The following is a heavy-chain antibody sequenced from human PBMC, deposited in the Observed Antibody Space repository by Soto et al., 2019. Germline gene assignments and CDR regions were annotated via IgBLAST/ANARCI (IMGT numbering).Heavy chain of an antibody. CDR3: AHSVVAGLGYYFDY. CDR2: IYWDDDK. D-gene: IGHD6-19*01. J-gene: IGHJ4*02. CDR1: AFSLSSTRVA. Sequence: QITLKESGPTLVKPTQTLTLTCTFSAFSLSSTRVAVGWIRQPPGKALEWLALIYWDDDKRSSPFLKSRLTITKDTSKNQVVLTMTNMAPVDTATYYCAHSVVAGLGYYFDYWGQGTLVTVSS. V-gene: IGHV2-5*02.